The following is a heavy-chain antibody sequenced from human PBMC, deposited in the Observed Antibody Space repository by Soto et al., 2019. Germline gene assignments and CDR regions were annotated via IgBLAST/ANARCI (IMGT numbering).Heavy chain of an antibody. Sequence: QVQLVQSGAEVKKPGASVKVSCKASGYTFTSYDINWVRQATGQGLEWMGWMIPNSGNTVYAQKFQGRVSMTRNISISTAYMELTSLTSEDTAVYYCARGSSAWYDPWGHGTLVTVSP. J-gene: IGHJ5*02. D-gene: IGHD6-19*01. CDR1: GYTFTSYD. CDR3: ARGSSAWYDP. CDR2: MIPNSGNT. V-gene: IGHV1-8*01.